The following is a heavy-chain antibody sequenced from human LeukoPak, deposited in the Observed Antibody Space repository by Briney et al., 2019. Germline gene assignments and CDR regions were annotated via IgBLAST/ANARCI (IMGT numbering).Heavy chain of an antibody. J-gene: IGHJ4*02. CDR2: MNPNTGDT. Sequence: ASVRVPCKASGYTFTGYDINWVRQATGQGLEWMGWMNPNTGDTGYAQKFQGRVTMTRNSSIDTAYMELSGLRSEDTAVYYCTRGSLSGSSRDYWGQGTPLTVSS. V-gene: IGHV1-8*01. CDR1: GYTFTGYD. CDR3: TRGSLSGSSRDY. D-gene: IGHD1-26*01.